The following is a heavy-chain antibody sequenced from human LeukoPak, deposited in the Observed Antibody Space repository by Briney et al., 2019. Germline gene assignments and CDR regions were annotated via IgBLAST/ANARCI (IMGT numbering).Heavy chain of an antibody. CDR2: ISSSSRTI. D-gene: IGHD3-3*01. J-gene: IGHJ4*02. CDR1: GFTFSMYS. V-gene: IGHV3-48*02. CDR3: ARDGLDYDPFPY. Sequence: GGSLRLSCAISGFTFSMYSMNWVRQASGKGLEWVSYISSSSRTIYYADSVKGRFTISRDNAKNSLYLQMNSLRDEDTAVYYCARDGLDYDPFPYWGQGTLVTVSS.